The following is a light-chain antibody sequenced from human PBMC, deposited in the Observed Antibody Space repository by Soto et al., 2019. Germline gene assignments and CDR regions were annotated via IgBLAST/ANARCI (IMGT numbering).Light chain of an antibody. J-gene: IGKJ1*01. Sequence: EMVMTQSPATLSVSPGGSATLSCRASQSVSANLAWYQQKPGQAPRLLIYGASTRATGIPDRFSGSGSGTEFALTISSLQSEDSAVFYCQQYNNRSWTFGQGTKVEIK. CDR1: QSVSAN. CDR3: QQYNNRSWT. V-gene: IGKV3-15*01. CDR2: GAS.